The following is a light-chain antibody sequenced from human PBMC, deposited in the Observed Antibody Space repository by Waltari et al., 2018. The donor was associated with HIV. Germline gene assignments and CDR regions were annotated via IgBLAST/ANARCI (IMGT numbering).Light chain of an antibody. V-gene: IGLV2-14*03. Sequence: QSALTQPASVSGSPGQSITISCTGTNNDVGVYNYVSWYQQHPTQAPKLMIHDVSNRPSGGSNRCSGSKSGKTASLPISGLQPEDEADYYCSSYTSSSTRVFGGGTKLTVL. CDR2: DVS. CDR1: NNDVGVYNY. CDR3: SSYTSSSTRV. J-gene: IGLJ3*02.